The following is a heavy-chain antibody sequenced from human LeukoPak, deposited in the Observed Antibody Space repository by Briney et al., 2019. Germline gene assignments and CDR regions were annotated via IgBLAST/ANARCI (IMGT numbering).Heavy chain of an antibody. V-gene: IGHV3-30*03. J-gene: IGHJ4*02. CDR2: ISYDGSNK. CDR3: ARLQLEHYYFDY. D-gene: IGHD1-1*01. Sequence: PGGSLRLSCAASGFTFSSYGMHWVRQAPGKGLEWVAVISYDGSNKYYADSVKGRFTISRDNSKNTLYLQMNSLRAEDTAVYSCARLQLEHYYFDYWGQGTLVTVSS. CDR1: GFTFSSYG.